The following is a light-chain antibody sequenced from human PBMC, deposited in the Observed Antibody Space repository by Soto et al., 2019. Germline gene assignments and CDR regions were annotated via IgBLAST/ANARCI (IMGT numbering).Light chain of an antibody. CDR1: QSVSSSY. CDR3: QQYNNWPYT. J-gene: IGKJ2*01. CDR2: GAS. V-gene: IGKV3-20*01. Sequence: EIVLTQSPGTLSLSPGERATLSCRASQSVSSSYLAWYQQKPGQAPRLLIYGASSRATGIPDRFSGSGSGSDFTLTISRLEPEEVAVYYCQQYNNWPYTFGQGTKVAIK.